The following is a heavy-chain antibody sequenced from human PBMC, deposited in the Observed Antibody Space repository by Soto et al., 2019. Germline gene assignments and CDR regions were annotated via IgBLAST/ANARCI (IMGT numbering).Heavy chain of an antibody. V-gene: IGHV4-4*02. CDR3: ARRLAYCGGDCQKYYFDY. Sequence: SETLSLTCAVSSGSISSINWWSWVRQPPGKGLEWIGEIYHSGSTNYNPSLKSRVTISVDKSKNQFSLKLSSVTAADTAVYYCARRLAYCGGDCQKYYFDYWGQGTLVT. CDR1: SGSISSINW. J-gene: IGHJ4*02. D-gene: IGHD2-21*01. CDR2: IYHSGST.